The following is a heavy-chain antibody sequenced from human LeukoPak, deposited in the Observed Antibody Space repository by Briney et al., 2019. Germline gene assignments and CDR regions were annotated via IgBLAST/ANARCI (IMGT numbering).Heavy chain of an antibody. Sequence: PGGSLRLSCAASGFTFSSYWMSWVRQAPGKGLEWVANIKQDGSEKYYVDSVKGRFTISRDNSKNTLYLQMNSLRAEDTAVYYCARDPVSHSFAPFDIWGQGTMVTVSS. V-gene: IGHV3-7*01. CDR3: ARDPVSHSFAPFDI. J-gene: IGHJ3*02. D-gene: IGHD2-15*01. CDR1: GFTFSSYW. CDR2: IKQDGSEK.